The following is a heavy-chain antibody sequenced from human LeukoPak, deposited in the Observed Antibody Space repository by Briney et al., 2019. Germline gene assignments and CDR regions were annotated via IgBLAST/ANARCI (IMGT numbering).Heavy chain of an antibody. V-gene: IGHV4-34*01. CDR1: GGSFSGYY. CDR3: ARCSVLRFLESRGFDP. Sequence: PSETLSLTCAVYGGSFSGYYWSWIRQPPGKGLEWIGEINHSGSTNYNPSLKSRVTISVDTSKNQFSLKLSSVTAADTAVYYCARCSVLRFLESRGFDPWGQGTLVTVSS. CDR2: INHSGST. D-gene: IGHD3-3*01. J-gene: IGHJ5*02.